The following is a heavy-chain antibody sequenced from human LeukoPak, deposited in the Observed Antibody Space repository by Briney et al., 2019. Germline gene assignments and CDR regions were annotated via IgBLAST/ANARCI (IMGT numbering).Heavy chain of an antibody. CDR1: GFTISSNY. CDR2: IYIGGST. V-gene: IGHV3-66*01. D-gene: IGHD5-12*01. J-gene: IGHJ4*02. Sequence: PGGSLRPSCAASGFTISSNYMNWVRQAPGKGLEWVSVIYIGGSTYYANAVKGRFTISRDYSKNTLYLEMNDLRAEDTAVYYCAGVSGYSGYDTLDYWGQGTLVTVSS. CDR3: AGVSGYSGYDTLDY.